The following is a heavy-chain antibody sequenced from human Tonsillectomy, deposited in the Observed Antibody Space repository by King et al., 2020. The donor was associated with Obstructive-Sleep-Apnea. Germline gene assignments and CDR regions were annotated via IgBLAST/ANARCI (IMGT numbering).Heavy chain of an antibody. CDR2: ISWNSGKI. V-gene: IGHV3-9*01. CDR3: AKDIRGSFTFEGVILAY. CDR1: GFTFDDYV. D-gene: IGHD3-16*02. J-gene: IGHJ4*02. Sequence: VQLVESGGGLVQPGRSLKLSCAASGFTFDDYVMHWVRQVPGKGLEWVSGISWNSGKIGYADSVKGRFTIARDNAKNSLYLQMNSLRAEDTAFYYCAKDIRGSFTFEGVILAYWGQGTLVTVSS.